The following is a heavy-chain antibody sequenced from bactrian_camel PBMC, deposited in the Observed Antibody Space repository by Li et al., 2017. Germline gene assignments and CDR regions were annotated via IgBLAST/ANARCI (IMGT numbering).Heavy chain of an antibody. CDR3: AARPRWPGGDWRLPSTYNT. V-gene: IGHV3-3*01. CDR1: GYTYS. D-gene: IGHD7*01. CDR2: LFTGDGST. J-gene: IGHJ6*01. Sequence: HVQLVESGGGSVQAGGSLRLSCAASGYTYSMGWLRQAPGKEREAVAALFTGDGSTYYHDSVKGRFTLSQDKDKNTVYLQMNSLTPEDAAMYYCAARPRWPGGDWRLPSTYNTWGQGTQVTVS.